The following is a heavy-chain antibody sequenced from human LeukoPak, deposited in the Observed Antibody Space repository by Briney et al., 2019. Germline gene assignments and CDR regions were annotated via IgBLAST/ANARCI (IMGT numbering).Heavy chain of an antibody. D-gene: IGHD6-13*01. CDR3: AREPSTAAGTGRPFDY. J-gene: IGHJ4*02. V-gene: IGHV4-4*07. CDR2: MYTSGST. Sequence: SETLSLTCTVSVGSISSYFWSWIRQPAGKGREGIGRMYTSGSTNCNPSLKSRVIMSVDTSKNQFSLTLTSVTAADTAVYYCAREPSTAAGTGRPFDYWGQGTLVTVSS. CDR1: VGSISSYF.